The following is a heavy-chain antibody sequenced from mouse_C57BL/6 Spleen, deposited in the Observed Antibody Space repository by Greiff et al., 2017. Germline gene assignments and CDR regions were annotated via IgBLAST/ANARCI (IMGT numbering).Heavy chain of an antibody. D-gene: IGHD1-1*01. CDR2: INPGSGGT. CDR1: GYAFTNYL. J-gene: IGHJ2*01. CDR3: ARSGYYYGSSLDY. V-gene: IGHV1-54*01. Sequence: VQLQQSGAELVRPGTSVKVSCKASGYAFTNYLIEWVKQRPGQGLEWIGVINPGSGGTNYNEKFKGKATLTADKSSSTAYMQLSSLTSEDSAVYFCARSGYYYGSSLDYWGQGTTLTVSS.